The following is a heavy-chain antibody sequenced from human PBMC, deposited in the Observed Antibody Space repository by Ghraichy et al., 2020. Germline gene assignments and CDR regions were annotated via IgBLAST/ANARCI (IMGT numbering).Heavy chain of an antibody. CDR3: ARYSRFYEF. CDR2: IKPDGTDK. J-gene: IGHJ4*02. CDR1: GFSFSTDW. V-gene: IGHV3-7*03. Sequence: SCAASGFSFSTDWMTWVRQAPGKGLEWVANIKPDGTDKNYVDSVKGRFTISRDNPKNSLFLQMASLSAEDTAVYYWARYSRFYEFWGQGTLVTVSS. D-gene: IGHD3-16*01.